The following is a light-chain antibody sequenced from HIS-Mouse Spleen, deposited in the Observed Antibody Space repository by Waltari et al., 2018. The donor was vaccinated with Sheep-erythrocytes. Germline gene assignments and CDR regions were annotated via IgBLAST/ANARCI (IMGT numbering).Light chain of an antibody. CDR3: CSYVGSYNHV. CDR1: SSDVGGYNY. V-gene: IGLV2-11*01. J-gene: IGLJ1*01. CDR2: DVS. Sequence: QSALTQPRSVSGSPGQSVTISCTVTSSDVGGYNYVSWYQQHPGKAPKLMIYDVSKRPSGVPDRFSGSKSGNTASLTISGLQAEDEADYYCCSYVGSYNHVFATGTKVTVL.